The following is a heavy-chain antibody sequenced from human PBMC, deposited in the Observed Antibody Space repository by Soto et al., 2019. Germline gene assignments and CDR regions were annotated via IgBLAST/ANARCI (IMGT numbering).Heavy chain of an antibody. J-gene: IGHJ3*02. Sequence: GGSLRLSCAASGFTFSSYAMSWVRQAPGKGLEWVSAISGSGGSTYYADSVKGRFTISRDNSKNTLYLQMNSLRAEDTAVYYCAKDPPMRVRGVISDDFDTWGQGTMVTVS. CDR2: ISGSGGST. D-gene: IGHD3-10*01. CDR1: GFTFSSYA. V-gene: IGHV3-23*01. CDR3: AKDPPMRVRGVISDDFDT.